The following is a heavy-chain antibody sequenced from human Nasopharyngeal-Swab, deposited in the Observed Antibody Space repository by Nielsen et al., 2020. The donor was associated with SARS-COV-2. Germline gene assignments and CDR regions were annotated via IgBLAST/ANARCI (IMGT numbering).Heavy chain of an antibody. CDR1: GFTFSSYA. Sequence: GSLKISCAASGFTFSSYAMHWVRQAPGKGLEWVAVISYDGSNKYYADSVKGRFTISRDNSKNTLYLQMNSLRAEDTAVYYCARDVAVTKYYYYYMDVWGKGTTVTVSS. CDR3: ARDVAVTKYYYYYMDV. CDR2: ISYDGSNK. V-gene: IGHV3-30-3*01. D-gene: IGHD4-17*01. J-gene: IGHJ6*03.